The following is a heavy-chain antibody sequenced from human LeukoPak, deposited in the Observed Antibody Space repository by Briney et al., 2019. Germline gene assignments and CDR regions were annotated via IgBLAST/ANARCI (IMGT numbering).Heavy chain of an antibody. CDR2: ISYDGSNK. CDR1: GFTFSSYA. D-gene: IGHD3-3*01. CDR3: ARDIPRPDYDFWSGYPGFDY. V-gene: IGHV3-30-3*01. J-gene: IGHJ4*02. Sequence: GSLRLSCAASGFTFSSYAMHWVRQAPGKGLEWVAVISYDGSNKYYADSVKGRSTISRDNSKNTLYLQMNSLRAEDTAVYYCARDIPRPDYDFWSGYPGFDYWGQGTLVTVSS.